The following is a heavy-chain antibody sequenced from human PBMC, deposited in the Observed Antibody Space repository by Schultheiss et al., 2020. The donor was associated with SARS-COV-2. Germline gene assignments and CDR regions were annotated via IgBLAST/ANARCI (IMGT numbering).Heavy chain of an antibody. CDR2: ISSSSSYI. V-gene: IGHV3-21*01. CDR3: ARERGGYSGYVS. J-gene: IGHJ5*02. CDR1: GFTFSSYS. Sequence: GESLKISCAASGFTFSSYSMNWVRQAPGKGLEWVSSISSSSSYIYYADSVKGRFTISRDNAKNSLYLQMNSLRAEDTAVYYCARERGGYSGYVSWGQGTLVTVSS. D-gene: IGHD5-12*01.